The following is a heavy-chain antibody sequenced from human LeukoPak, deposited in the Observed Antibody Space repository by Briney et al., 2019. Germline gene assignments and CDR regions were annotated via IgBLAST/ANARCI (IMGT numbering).Heavy chain of an antibody. CDR3: ARTIAAAGPVP. CDR2: ISSSSYI. V-gene: IGHV3-21*01. D-gene: IGHD6-13*01. Sequence: GGSLRLSCAASGFTFSSYSMNWVRQAPGKGLEWVSSISSSSYIYYADSVKGRFTISRDNAKNSLYLQMNSLRAEDTAVYYCARTIAAAGPVPWGQGTLVTVSS. J-gene: IGHJ5*02. CDR1: GFTFSSYS.